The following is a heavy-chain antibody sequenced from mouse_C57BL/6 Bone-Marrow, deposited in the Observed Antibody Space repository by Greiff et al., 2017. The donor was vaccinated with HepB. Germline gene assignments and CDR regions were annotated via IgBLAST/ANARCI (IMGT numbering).Heavy chain of an antibody. V-gene: IGHV1-75*01. CDR2: IFPGSGST. CDR3: ARAIYYDYDGVFYYAMDY. CDR1: GYTFTDYY. D-gene: IGHD2-4*01. J-gene: IGHJ4*01. Sequence: QVQLKESGPELVKPGASVKISCKASGYTFTDYYINWVKQRPGQGLEWIGWIFPGSGSTYYNEKFKGKATLTVDKSSSTAYMLLSSLTSEDSAVYFCARAIYYDYDGVFYYAMDYWGQGTSVTVSS.